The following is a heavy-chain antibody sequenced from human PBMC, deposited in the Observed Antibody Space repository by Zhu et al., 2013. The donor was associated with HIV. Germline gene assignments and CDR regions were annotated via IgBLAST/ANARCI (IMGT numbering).Heavy chain of an antibody. CDR2: INPNSGDA. J-gene: IGHJ4*02. CDR1: GSTFSGYY. CDR3: ARGAGYDSSGYYNDH. V-gene: IGHV1-2*02. D-gene: IGHD3-22*01. Sequence: IQSGTEMKRPGASVKVSCKASGSTFSGYYIHWVRQAPGQGLEWMGWINPNSGDANYAQNFQGRVTMTRDTSISTAYMDLTRLTSDDTAVYYCARGAGYDSSGYYNDHWGQGTPVTVSS.